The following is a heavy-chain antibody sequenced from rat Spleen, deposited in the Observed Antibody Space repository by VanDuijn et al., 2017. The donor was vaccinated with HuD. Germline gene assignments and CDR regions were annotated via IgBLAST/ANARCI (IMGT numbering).Heavy chain of an antibody. CDR1: GFTFSDFD. J-gene: IGHJ2*01. CDR2: ISTGGDDT. Sequence: EVQLVESGGGLVQPGRSLKLSCAASGFTFSDFDMAWVRQAPTKGLEWVASISTGGDDTYYRDSVKGRFTISRDDEESILYLQMDSLRSEDTATYFCARLGGLRNWFAYWGQGVMVTVSS. V-gene: IGHV5S23*01. D-gene: IGHD4-3*01. CDR3: ARLGGLRNWFAY.